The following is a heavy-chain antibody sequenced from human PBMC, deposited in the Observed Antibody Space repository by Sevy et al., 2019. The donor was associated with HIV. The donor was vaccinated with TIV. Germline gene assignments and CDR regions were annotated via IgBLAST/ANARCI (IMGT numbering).Heavy chain of an antibody. CDR2: IYYSRST. D-gene: IGHD1-7*01. CDR3: ARGDPELFYGMDV. CDR1: GDSISGYY. Sequence: SETLSLTCTVSGDSISGYYWSWIRQPPGEGLEWIGYIYYSRSTTYNPSLKSRVTISKDTSKNQFSLKLSSVTAADTAVYYCARGDPELFYGMDVWGQGTTVTVSS. J-gene: IGHJ6*02. V-gene: IGHV4-59*01.